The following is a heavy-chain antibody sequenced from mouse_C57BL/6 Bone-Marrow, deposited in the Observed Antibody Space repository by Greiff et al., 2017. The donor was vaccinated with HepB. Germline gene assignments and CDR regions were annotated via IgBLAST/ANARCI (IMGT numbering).Heavy chain of an antibody. CDR1: GYAFSSYW. Sequence: QVQLQQSGAELVKPGASVKISCKASGYAFSSYWMNWVKQRPGKGLEWIGQIYPGDGDTNYNGKFKGKATLTADKSSSTAYMQLSSLTSEDSAVYFCARLGYGSLAWFAYWGQGTLFTVSA. D-gene: IGHD1-1*01. J-gene: IGHJ3*01. CDR3: ARLGYGSLAWFAY. V-gene: IGHV1-80*01. CDR2: IYPGDGDT.